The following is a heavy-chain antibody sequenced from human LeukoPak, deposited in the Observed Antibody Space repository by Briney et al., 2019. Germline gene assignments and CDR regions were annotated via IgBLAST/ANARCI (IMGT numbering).Heavy chain of an antibody. Sequence: GGSLRLSCAASGFTFSHYAMSWVRQAPGKGLEWVSGIRGSGSSTYYADSVKGRFTISRDNSKNTLYLQMNSPRAEDTAVYYCARADILTGYQDDYWGQGTLVTVSS. CDR3: ARADILTGYQDDY. V-gene: IGHV3-23*01. CDR1: GFTFSHYA. D-gene: IGHD3-9*01. J-gene: IGHJ4*02. CDR2: IRGSGSST.